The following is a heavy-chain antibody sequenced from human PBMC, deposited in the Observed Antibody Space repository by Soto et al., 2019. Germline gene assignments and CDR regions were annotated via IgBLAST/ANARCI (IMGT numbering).Heavy chain of an antibody. V-gene: IGHV3-23*01. D-gene: IGHD7-27*01. CDR2: ISGSGGST. J-gene: IGHJ4*02. CDR1: GFTFSSYA. Sequence: EVQLLEAGGGLVQPGGSLRLSCAASGFTFSSYAMSWVRQAPGKGLEWVSAISGSGGSTYYADSVKGRFTISRDNSKNTLYLQMNSLRAEDTAVYYCAKDRWSGESADYWGQGTLVTVSS. CDR3: AKDRWSGESADY.